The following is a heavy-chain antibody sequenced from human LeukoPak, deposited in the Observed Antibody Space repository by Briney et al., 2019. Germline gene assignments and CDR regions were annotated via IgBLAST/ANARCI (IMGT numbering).Heavy chain of an antibody. CDR3: ARRGYPHPIDY. V-gene: IGHV3-30-3*01. D-gene: IGHD2-15*01. CDR2: ISYDGSNK. CDR1: GFTFSSYA. Sequence: GRSLRLSCAASGFTFSSYAMHWVRQAPGKGLEWVAVISYDGSNKYYADSVKGRFTISRDNSKNTLYLQMNSLRAEDTAVYYCARRGYPHPIDYWGQGTLVTVSS. J-gene: IGHJ4*02.